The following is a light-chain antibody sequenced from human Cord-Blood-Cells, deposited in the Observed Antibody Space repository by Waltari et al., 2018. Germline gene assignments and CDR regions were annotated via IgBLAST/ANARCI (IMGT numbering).Light chain of an antibody. Sequence: DIQMTQSPSTLSASVGDRVTITCRASQSISSWLAWYQQKPGKAPKLLIYDASSLESGVQSRFGGSGSGTEFTLTISSLQPDDFATYYCQQYNSYSWTFGQGTKVEIK. CDR2: DAS. CDR1: QSISSW. V-gene: IGKV1-5*01. J-gene: IGKJ1*01. CDR3: QQYNSYSWT.